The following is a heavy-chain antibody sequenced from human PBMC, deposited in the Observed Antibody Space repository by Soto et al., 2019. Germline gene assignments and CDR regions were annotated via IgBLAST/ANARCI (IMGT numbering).Heavy chain of an antibody. CDR1: GYTFTSYG. Sequence: GASVKVSCKASGYTFTSYGISWVRQAPGQGLEWMGWISAYNGNTNYAQKLQGRVTMTTDTSTSTAYMELRSLRSDDTAVYYCASRYWSGGSCYDPYYYDSIDVWGQGTTVTVSS. CDR2: ISAYNGNT. J-gene: IGHJ6*02. CDR3: ASRYWSGGSCYDPYYYDSIDV. V-gene: IGHV1-18*01. D-gene: IGHD2-15*01.